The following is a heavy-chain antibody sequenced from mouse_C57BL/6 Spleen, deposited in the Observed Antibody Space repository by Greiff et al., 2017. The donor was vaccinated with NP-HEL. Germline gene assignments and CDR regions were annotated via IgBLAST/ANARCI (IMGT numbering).Heavy chain of an antibody. D-gene: IGHD2-4*01. Sequence: EVQGVESGGGLVKPGGSLKLSCAASGFTFSSYAMSWVRQTPEKRLEWVATISDGGSYTYYPDNVKGRFTISRDNAKNNLYLQMSHLKSEDTAMYYCARVIYYDYDEDAMDYWGQGTSVTVSS. V-gene: IGHV5-4*01. J-gene: IGHJ4*01. CDR3: ARVIYYDYDEDAMDY. CDR2: ISDGGSYT. CDR1: GFTFSSYA.